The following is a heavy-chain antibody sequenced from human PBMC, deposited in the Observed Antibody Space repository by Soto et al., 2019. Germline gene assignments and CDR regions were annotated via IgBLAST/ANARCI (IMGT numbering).Heavy chain of an antibody. Sequence: SETLSLTCTVSGGSISSSSYYWGWLRQPPGKGLEWIGSIYYSGSTYYNPSLKSRVTISVDTSKNQFSLKLSSVTAADTAVYYCARLMGIVATLATDRLYYYYGMDVWGQGTTVT. CDR3: ARLMGIVATLATDRLYYYYGMDV. D-gene: IGHD5-12*01. CDR1: GGSISSSSYY. J-gene: IGHJ6*02. CDR2: IYYSGST. V-gene: IGHV4-39*01.